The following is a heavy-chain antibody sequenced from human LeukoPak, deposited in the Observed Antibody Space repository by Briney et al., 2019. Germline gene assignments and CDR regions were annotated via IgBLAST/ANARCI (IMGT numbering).Heavy chain of an antibody. CDR2: INHSGST. Sequence: PSETLSLTCAVYGVSFSGYYWSWIRQPPGKGLEWIGEINHSGSTNYNPSLKSRVTISVDTSKNQFSLKLSSVTAADTAVYYCARVVYGGNSNYWGQGTLVTVSS. CDR3: ARVVYGGNSNY. D-gene: IGHD4-23*01. J-gene: IGHJ4*02. CDR1: GVSFSGYY. V-gene: IGHV4-34*01.